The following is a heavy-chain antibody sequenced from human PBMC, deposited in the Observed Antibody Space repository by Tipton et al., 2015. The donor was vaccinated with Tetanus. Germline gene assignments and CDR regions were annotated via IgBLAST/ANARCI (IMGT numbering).Heavy chain of an antibody. CDR2: IYYSGST. V-gene: IGHV4-30-4*01. CDR3: ARDHGITWGGMGYYYGMDV. CDR1: GDSLSNGDYY. J-gene: IGHJ6*02. Sequence: TLSLTCTVSGDSLSNGDYYWSWIRQPPGKGLESIGYIYYSGSTYYNPSLKSRVTISVDTSKNQFSLRLSSVTAADTAVYYCARDHGITWGGMGYYYGMDVGGQGTTVPVSS. D-gene: IGHD3-16*01.